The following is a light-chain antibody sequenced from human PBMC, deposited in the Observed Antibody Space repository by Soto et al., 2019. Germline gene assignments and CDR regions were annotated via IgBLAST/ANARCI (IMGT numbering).Light chain of an antibody. CDR3: QQYDSYLWT. V-gene: IGKV1-5*01. J-gene: IGKJ1*01. CDR1: QSISSW. CDR2: DVS. Sequence: DIQMTQSPSTLSASVGDRLTITCRASQSISSWLAWYQQKPGKAPKLLIFDVSILESGVPSRFSGSGSGTESTLTISSLQPDDFATYYCQQYDSYLWTFGQGTKV.